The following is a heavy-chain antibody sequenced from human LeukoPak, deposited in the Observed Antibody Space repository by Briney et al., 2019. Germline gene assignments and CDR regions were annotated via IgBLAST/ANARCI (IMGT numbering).Heavy chain of an antibody. V-gene: IGHV1-18*01. Sequence: EASVKVSCKASGYTFTSYGISWVRQAPGQGLEWMGWISAYNGNTNYAQKLQGRVTMTTDTSTSTAYMELRSLRSDDTAVYYCAREGAVGSSSWYGDYYMDVWGKGTTVTVSS. CDR3: AREGAVGSSSWYGDYYMDV. J-gene: IGHJ6*03. CDR2: ISAYNGNT. D-gene: IGHD6-13*01. CDR1: GYTFTSYG.